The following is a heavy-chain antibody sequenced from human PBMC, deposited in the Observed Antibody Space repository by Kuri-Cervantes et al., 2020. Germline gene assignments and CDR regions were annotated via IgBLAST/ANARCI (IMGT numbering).Heavy chain of an antibody. V-gene: IGHV3-74*01. CDR2: INSDGSST. J-gene: IGHJ6*02. Sequence: GGSLRLSCAASGFTFSSYWMHWVRQAPGKGLVWVSRINSDGSSTSYADSVKGRFTISRDNAKNTLYLQMNSLRAEDTAVYYCARGALYYGMDIWGQGTTVTVSS. CDR3: ARGALYYGMDI. CDR1: GFTFSSYW.